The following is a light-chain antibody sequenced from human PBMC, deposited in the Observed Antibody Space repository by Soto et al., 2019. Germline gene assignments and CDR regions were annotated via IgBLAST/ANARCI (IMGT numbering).Light chain of an antibody. CDR1: HSVNSAY. CDR3: PQLDTLWT. Sequence: EVVLTQSPGTLSLSPGERATLSCRASHSVNSAYLAWYQQIPGQAPRLLIYGASNRAIGIPDRFSGSGSGTDFTLTISRLEPEDFAVYYCPQLDTLWTFGQGTKVEV. CDR2: GAS. V-gene: IGKV3-20*01. J-gene: IGKJ1*01.